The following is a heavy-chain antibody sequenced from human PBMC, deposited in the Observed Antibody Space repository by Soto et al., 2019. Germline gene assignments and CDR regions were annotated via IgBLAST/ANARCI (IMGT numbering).Heavy chain of an antibody. V-gene: IGHV4-61*01. CDR2: IHYSGST. D-gene: IGHD2-21*01. CDR1: GGSVNIGNYY. J-gene: IGHJ5*02. CDR3: TRGGDAYKNGP. Sequence: QVQLQESGPGLVKPSETLSLTCTVPGGSVNIGNYYWNWIRQPQGKGLVWIGFIHYSGSTNYNPSLKSRVTMSVYTAKNQFSLKLTSVNAADTAVYYCTRGGDAYKNGPWGQGTLITVSS.